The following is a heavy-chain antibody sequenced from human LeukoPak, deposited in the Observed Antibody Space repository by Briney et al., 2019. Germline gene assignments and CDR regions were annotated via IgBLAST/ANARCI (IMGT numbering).Heavy chain of an antibody. J-gene: IGHJ4*02. CDR3: ARSVSSRFTSPRRPYYFDS. Sequence: GGSLRLSCAASGFTFSSYSLNWVRQAPGKGLEWVSSISSSSDYIYYADSVKGRFTISRDNARNTVYLHMNSLRAEDTAVYYCARSVSSRFTSPRRPYYFDSWGQGTLVTVSS. CDR2: ISSSSDYI. V-gene: IGHV3-21*04. D-gene: IGHD3-10*01. CDR1: GFTFSSYS.